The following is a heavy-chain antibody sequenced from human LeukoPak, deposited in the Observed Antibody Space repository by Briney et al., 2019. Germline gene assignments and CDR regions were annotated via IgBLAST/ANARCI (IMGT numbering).Heavy chain of an antibody. CDR1: GYTFTDYP. D-gene: IGHD1-20*01. V-gene: IGHV7-4-1*02. Sequence: ASVKVSCKASGYTFTDYPMNWVRQAPGQGLERMGWINTDTGNPTYAQGFTGHYVFFLDTSVSTAYLQIISLKAEDTAVYYCARAGLTGSKVAFDVWGQGTMVTVSS. CDR2: INTDTGNP. CDR3: ARAGLTGSKVAFDV. J-gene: IGHJ3*01.